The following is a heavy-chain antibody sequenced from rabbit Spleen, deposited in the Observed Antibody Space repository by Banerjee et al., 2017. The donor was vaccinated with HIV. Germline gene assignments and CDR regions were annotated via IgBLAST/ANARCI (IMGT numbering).Heavy chain of an antibody. J-gene: IGHJ4*01. CDR1: GFSFSSSYY. V-gene: IGHV1S40*01. CDR2: IYGGNSDST. CDR3: ARDLAGVIGWNFGW. D-gene: IGHD4-1*01. Sequence: QSLEESGGDLVKPGASLTLTCTASGFSFSSSYYMCWVRQAPGKGLEWIACIYGGNSDSTAYASWAKGRFTFSKTSSTTVTLQMTSLTAADTATYFCARDLAGVIGWNFGWWGPGTLVTVS.